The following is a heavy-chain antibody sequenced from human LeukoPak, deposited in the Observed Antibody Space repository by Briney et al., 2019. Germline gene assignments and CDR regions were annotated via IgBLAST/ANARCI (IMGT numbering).Heavy chain of an antibody. J-gene: IGHJ6*02. V-gene: IGHV3-9*01. CDR2: ISWNSGSI. CDR1: GFTFDDYA. Sequence: GRSLRLSCAASGFTFDDYAMHWVRQAPGKGLEWVSGISWNSGSIGYADSVKGRFTISRDNAKNSLYLQMNSLRAEDTALYYCAKDMGSYYYYGMDVWGQGTTVTVSS. CDR3: AKDMGSYYYYGMDV. D-gene: IGHD3-16*01.